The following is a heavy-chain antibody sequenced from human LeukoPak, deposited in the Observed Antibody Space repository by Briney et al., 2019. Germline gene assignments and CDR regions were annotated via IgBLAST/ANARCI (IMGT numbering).Heavy chain of an antibody. Sequence: GGSLRLSCVASGFTFSSYSMNWVRQAPGKGLEWVSSISSSSSYIYYADSVKGRFTISRDNAKNSLYLQVISLRAEDTAVYYCARGPSIAARYDAFDIWGQGTMVTVSS. CDR3: ARGPSIAARYDAFDI. D-gene: IGHD6-6*01. CDR2: ISSSSSYI. V-gene: IGHV3-21*01. J-gene: IGHJ3*02. CDR1: GFTFSSYS.